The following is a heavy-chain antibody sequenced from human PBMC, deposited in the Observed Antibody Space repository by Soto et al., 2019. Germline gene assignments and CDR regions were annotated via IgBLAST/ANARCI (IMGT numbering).Heavy chain of an antibody. J-gene: IGHJ4*02. D-gene: IGHD5-12*01. CDR3: AREGNLGRWLQPLDY. Sequence: SETLSLTCPVSGDSISCYSWSWIRQPPGKGLEWIGNIHYNGNTKYNPSLKSRVTMSVDTSKNQFSLKLISVTAADTAVYYCAREGNLGRWLQPLDYWGQGTLITVS. V-gene: IGHV4-59*01. CDR2: IHYNGNT. CDR1: GDSISCYS.